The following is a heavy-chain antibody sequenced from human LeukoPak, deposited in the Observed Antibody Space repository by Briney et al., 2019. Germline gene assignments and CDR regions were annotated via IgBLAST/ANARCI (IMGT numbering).Heavy chain of an antibody. V-gene: IGHV4-61*01. D-gene: IGHD3-22*01. Sequence: SETLSLTCTVSGGSVRSGSYYWTWIRQPPGKGLEWIGYIYFSGDTNYNPSLRGRVTISLDTSKNQFSLKLSSVTAADTAVYYCARADTYYYDSSGYPNGFDPRGQGTLVTVSS. CDR3: ARADTYYYDSSGYPNGFDP. CDR1: GGSVRSGSYY. J-gene: IGHJ5*02. CDR2: IYFSGDT.